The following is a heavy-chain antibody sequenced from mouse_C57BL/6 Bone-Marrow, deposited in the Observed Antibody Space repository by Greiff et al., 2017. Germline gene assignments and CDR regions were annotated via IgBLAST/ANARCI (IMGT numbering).Heavy chain of an antibody. CDR3: ARYRGSSYWYFDV. CDR2: ISYSGGT. Sequence: VQLQESGPGLVKPSHTLSLTCSVTGYSITSDYWNWIRKFPGHKLEYMGYISYSGGTYYNPSLKSRISTTRDKSKTHYYLQLNSGTTEDTATDYCARYRGSSYWYFDVWGTGTTVTVSS. J-gene: IGHJ1*03. D-gene: IGHD1-1*01. CDR1: GYSITSDY. V-gene: IGHV3-8*01.